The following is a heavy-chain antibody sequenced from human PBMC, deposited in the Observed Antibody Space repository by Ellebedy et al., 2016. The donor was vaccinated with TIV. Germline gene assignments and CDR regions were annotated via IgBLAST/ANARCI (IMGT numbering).Heavy chain of an antibody. CDR2: INQSGST. CDR1: GGSFSGYY. CDR3: ARGSMTTHYYWYFDL. D-gene: IGHD4-17*01. Sequence: MPSETLSLTCAVYGGSFSGYYWSWIRQPPGKGLEWIGEINQSGSTNYNPSLKSRVTISVDTSKNQFSLKLSSVTAADTAVYYCARGSMTTHYYWYFDLWGRGTLVTVS. V-gene: IGHV4-34*01. J-gene: IGHJ2*01.